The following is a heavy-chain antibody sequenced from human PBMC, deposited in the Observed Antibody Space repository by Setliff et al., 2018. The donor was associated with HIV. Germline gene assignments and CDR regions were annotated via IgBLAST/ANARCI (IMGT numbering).Heavy chain of an antibody. V-gene: IGHV5-51*01. CDR1: GYTFSMYW. D-gene: IGHD5-18*01. J-gene: IGHJ4*02. Sequence: PGESLKISCQTSGYTFSMYWIGWVRQRPGKGLEWMAILYPGDSDIRYSPSFQGQVTISADKSIGAAYLQWRSLKAWDTAVYYCARRTRRRGSSYGNIDYWGQGTLVTVSS. CDR3: ARRTRRRGSSYGNIDY. CDR2: LYPGDSDI.